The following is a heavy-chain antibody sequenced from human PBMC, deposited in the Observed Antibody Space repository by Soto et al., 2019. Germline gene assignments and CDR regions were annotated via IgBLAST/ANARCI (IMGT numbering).Heavy chain of an antibody. CDR2: IYYSGTT. D-gene: IGHD3-3*01. V-gene: IGHV4-59*01. Sequence: SETLSLTCSVSGGSMSNYYWIWIRQPPGKGLEWIGYIYYSGTTNYNPSLKSRVTISEDTSKNQFSLELKSVTAADTAVYYCARGPARSGYYTWFDPWGQGVLVTVS. CDR3: ARGPARSGYYTWFDP. J-gene: IGHJ5*02. CDR1: GGSMSNYY.